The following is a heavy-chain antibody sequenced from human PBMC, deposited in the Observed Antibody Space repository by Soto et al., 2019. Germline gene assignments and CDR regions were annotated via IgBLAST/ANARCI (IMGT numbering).Heavy chain of an antibody. Sequence: QVQLQESDPGLVKPSQTLSLTCTVSGGSISSGGYYWSWIRQHPGKGLEWIGYIYYSGSTYYNPSLKSRVTRSVDTSKNQFSLKLSSVTAADTAVYYCARGGIAAAAPPDYWGQGTLVTVSS. CDR3: ARGGIAAAAPPDY. V-gene: IGHV4-31*03. CDR1: GGSISSGGYY. D-gene: IGHD6-13*01. J-gene: IGHJ4*02. CDR2: IYYSGST.